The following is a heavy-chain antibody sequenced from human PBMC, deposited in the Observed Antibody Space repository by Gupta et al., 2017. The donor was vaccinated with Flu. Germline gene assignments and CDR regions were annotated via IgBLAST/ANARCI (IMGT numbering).Heavy chain of an antibody. CDR3: ARGKGVLGYCSSTSCYRSTPRKNWFDP. V-gene: IGHV4-34*01. D-gene: IGHD2-2*01. J-gene: IGHJ5*02. CDR1: GGSFSGYY. Sequence: QVQLQQWGAGLLKPSETLSLTCAVYGGSFSGYYWSWIRQPPGKGLEWIGEINHSGSTNYNPSLKSRVTISVDTSKNQFSLKLSSVTAADTAVYYCARGKGVLGYCSSTSCYRSTPRKNWFDPWGQGTLVTVSS. CDR2: INHSGST.